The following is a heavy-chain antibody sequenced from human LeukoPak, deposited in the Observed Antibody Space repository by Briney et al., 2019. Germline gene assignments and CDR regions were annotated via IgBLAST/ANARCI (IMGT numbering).Heavy chain of an antibody. Sequence: SVKVSDKTSGYTFTYYVISWVRQAPGQGLEWMGWINAYNGNTNDAQKFQGRVTMTTDTSTSTAYMELRSLRSDDTAVYYCARGEKPYDYWGQGTLVSVSS. D-gene: IGHD1-26*01. CDR3: ARGEKPYDY. CDR1: GYTFTYYV. V-gene: IGHV1-18*01. CDR2: INAYNGNT. J-gene: IGHJ4*02.